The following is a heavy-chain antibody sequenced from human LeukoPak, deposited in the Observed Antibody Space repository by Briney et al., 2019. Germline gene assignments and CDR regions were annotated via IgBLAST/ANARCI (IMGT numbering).Heavy chain of an antibody. V-gene: IGHV3-23*01. CDR2: ISASADST. CDR1: GLTFSNYA. CDR3: AKEGTPSGSYAYYYYYMDV. Sequence: PGGSLRLSCADSGLTFSNYAVSWVRQAPGKGLEWVSGISASADSTYYADSVKGRFTISRDNSKNTLYLQMNSLSAEDTAVYYCAKEGTPSGSYAYYYYYMDVWGKGTTVTVSS. D-gene: IGHD1-26*01. J-gene: IGHJ6*03.